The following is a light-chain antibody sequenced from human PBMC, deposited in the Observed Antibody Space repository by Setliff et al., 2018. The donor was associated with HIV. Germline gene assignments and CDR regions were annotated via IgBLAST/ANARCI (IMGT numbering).Light chain of an antibody. J-gene: IGLJ1*01. CDR3: SSYAITNTLP. CDR1: TSDVGGYNY. Sequence: SALAQPASVSGSPGQTITISCTGTTSDVGGYNYVSWYQQHPGKAPKLIIYEVRNRPSGVSNRFSGSKSGNTVSLTISGLQAEDEADYYCSSYAITNTLPFGTGTKVTV. V-gene: IGLV2-14*01. CDR2: EVR.